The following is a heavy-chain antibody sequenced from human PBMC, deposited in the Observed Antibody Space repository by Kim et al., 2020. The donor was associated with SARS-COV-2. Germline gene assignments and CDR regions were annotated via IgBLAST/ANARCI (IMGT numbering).Heavy chain of an antibody. CDR1: GGSFSGYY. Sequence: SETLSLTCAVYGGSFSGYYWSWIRQPPGKGLEWIGEINHSGSTNYNPSLKSRVTISVDTSKNQFSLKLSSVTAADTAVYYCASPRHLGYCSSTSCSPQWGYYYYGMDVWGQGTTVTVSS. V-gene: IGHV4-34*01. CDR3: ASPRHLGYCSSTSCSPQWGYYYYGMDV. D-gene: IGHD2-2*01. J-gene: IGHJ6*02. CDR2: INHSGST.